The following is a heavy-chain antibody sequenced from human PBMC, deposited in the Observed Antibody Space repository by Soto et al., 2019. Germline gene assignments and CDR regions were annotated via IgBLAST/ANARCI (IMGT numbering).Heavy chain of an antibody. V-gene: IGHV3-9*01. CDR3: AKDMNPRTIDYYYYYYMDV. CDR2: ISWNSGSI. Sequence: GGSLRLSCAASGFTFDDYAMHWVRQAPGKGLEWVSGISWNSGSIGYADSVKGRFTISRDNAKNSLYLQMNSLRAEDTALYYCAKDMNPRTIDYYYYYYMDVWGKGTTVTVSS. CDR1: GFTFDDYA. J-gene: IGHJ6*03.